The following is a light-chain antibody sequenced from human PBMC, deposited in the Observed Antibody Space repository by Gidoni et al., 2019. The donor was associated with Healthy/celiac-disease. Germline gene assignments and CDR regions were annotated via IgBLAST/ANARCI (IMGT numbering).Light chain of an antibody. CDR1: HSVSSSY. CDR2: GAS. CDR3: QQYGSSPGDT. J-gene: IGKJ2*01. Sequence: EIALTQSPGTLSLSPGERATLSCRASHSVSSSYLAWYQQKPGQAPRLLIYGASSRATGIPDRFSGSGSGTDFTLTISRLEPEDFAVYYCQQYGSSPGDTFGQGTKLEIK. V-gene: IGKV3-20*01.